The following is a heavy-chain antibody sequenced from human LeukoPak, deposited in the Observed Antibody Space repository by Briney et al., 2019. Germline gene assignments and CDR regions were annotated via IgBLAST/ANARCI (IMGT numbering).Heavy chain of an antibody. J-gene: IGHJ4*02. V-gene: IGHV3-11*01. Sequence: GGSLRLSCAASGFTFSDYYMSWIRQAPGKGLEWVSYISSSGSTICYADSVKGRFTISRDNAKNSLYLQMNSLRAEDTAVYYCARSSSAYYYEFDHWGQGTLVTVSS. CDR3: ARSSSAYYYEFDH. D-gene: IGHD3-22*01. CDR2: ISSSGSTI. CDR1: GFTFSDYY.